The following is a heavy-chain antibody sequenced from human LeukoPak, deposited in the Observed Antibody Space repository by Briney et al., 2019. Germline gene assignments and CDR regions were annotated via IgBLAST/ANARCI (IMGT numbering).Heavy chain of an antibody. Sequence: GGSLRLFCAASGFRFSDYWMSWVRQAPGKGLEWVANIKEDGAEKYYVESVKGRFTIFRDNAKHSLHLQMNSLRVEDTAVYYCASGMTEFDYWGQGTLVTVSS. CDR3: ASGMTEFDY. CDR1: GFRFSDYW. CDR2: IKEDGAEK. V-gene: IGHV3-7*01. J-gene: IGHJ4*02.